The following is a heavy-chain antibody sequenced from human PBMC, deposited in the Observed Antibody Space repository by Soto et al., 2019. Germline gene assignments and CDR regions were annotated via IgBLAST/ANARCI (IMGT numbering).Heavy chain of an antibody. V-gene: IGHV2-70*04. Sequence: SGPTLVNPTRTLTLTCTFSGFSLSTSGMRVSWIRQPPGKALEWLARIDWDDDKLYSTSLKTRLTISKDTSKNQVVLTMTNMDPVDTATYYCARSIVAAGNRWFDPWGQGTLVTVSS. J-gene: IGHJ5*02. CDR3: ARSIVAAGNRWFDP. D-gene: IGHD6-13*01. CDR1: GFSLSTSGMR. CDR2: IDWDDDK.